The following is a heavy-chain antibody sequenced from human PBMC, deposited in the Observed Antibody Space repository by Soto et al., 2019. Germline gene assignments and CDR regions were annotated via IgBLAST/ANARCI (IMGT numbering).Heavy chain of an antibody. J-gene: IGHJ3*02. V-gene: IGHV1-69*13. CDR2: IIPIFGTA. D-gene: IGHD3-22*01. CDR3: ARDQVERYYDSSGYPNDAFDI. CDR1: GGTFSSYA. Sequence: ASVKVSCKASGGTFSSYAISWVRQAPGQGLEWTGGIIPIFGTANYAQKFQGRVTITADESTSTAYMELSSLRSEDTAVYYCARDQVERYYDSSGYPNDAFDIWGQGTMVTVSS.